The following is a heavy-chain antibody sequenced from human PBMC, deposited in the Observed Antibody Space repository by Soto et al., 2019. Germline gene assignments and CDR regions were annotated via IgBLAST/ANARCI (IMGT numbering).Heavy chain of an antibody. CDR3: ARSIDILTGFFDY. CDR1: GFTFSSYS. Sequence: GGSLRLSCAASGFTFSSYSMNWVRQAPGKGLEWVSSISSSSSYIYYADSVKGRFTISRDNAKNSLYLQMNSLRAEDTAVYYCARSIDILTGFFDYWGQGTLVTVSS. D-gene: IGHD3-9*01. J-gene: IGHJ4*02. CDR2: ISSSSSYI. V-gene: IGHV3-21*01.